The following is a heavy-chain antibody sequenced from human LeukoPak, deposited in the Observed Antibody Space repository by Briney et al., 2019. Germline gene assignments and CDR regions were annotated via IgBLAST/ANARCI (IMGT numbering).Heavy chain of an antibody. J-gene: IGHJ4*02. D-gene: IGHD1-26*01. V-gene: IGHV3-48*01. Sequence: GGSLRLSCAASGFTFSGYSMNWVRQGPGKGLEWVSYISSSSSTIYYADSVKGRFTISRDNAKNSLYLQMNSLRAEDTAVYYCAAGATVGVDYWGQGTLVTVSS. CDR2: ISSSSSTI. CDR3: AAGATVGVDY. CDR1: GFTFSGYS.